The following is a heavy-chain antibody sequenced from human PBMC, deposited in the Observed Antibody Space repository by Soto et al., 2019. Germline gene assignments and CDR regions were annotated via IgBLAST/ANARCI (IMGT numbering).Heavy chain of an antibody. J-gene: IGHJ4*02. D-gene: IGHD4-17*01. CDR1: GYAFISYG. CDR2: ISTYNGDA. CDR3: ARDGQGMTTVWTVDS. Sequence: QVQLVQSGAEVKKPGASVKVSCKASGYAFISYGISWVRQAPGQGLEWVGWISTYNGDAKYAQNLQGRVTMTRDTSTSTAYMELRSLRSDDTAVYYCARDGQGMTTVWTVDSWGQGTLVTVSS. V-gene: IGHV1-18*04.